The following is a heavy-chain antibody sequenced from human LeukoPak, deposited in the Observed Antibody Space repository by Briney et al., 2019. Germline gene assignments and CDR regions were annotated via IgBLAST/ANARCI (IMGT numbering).Heavy chain of an antibody. CDR2: IYWDNDK. CDR1: GFSLTTRPLG. D-gene: IGHD1-20*01. CDR3: AHRRSGYDWNHGDFDY. Sequence: SGPTLVKPTQTLTLTCSLSGFSLTTRPLGVGWIRQPPGKALEWLAVIYWDNDKRYNPSLKTRLTVTTATSKTQVVLIMTNMDPVDTATYYCAHRRSGYDWNHGDFDYWGLGTLVTVSS. V-gene: IGHV2-5*02. J-gene: IGHJ4*02.